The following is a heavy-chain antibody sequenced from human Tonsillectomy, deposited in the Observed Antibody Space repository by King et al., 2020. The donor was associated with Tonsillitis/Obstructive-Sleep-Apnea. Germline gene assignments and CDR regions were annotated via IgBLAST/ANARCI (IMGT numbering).Heavy chain of an antibody. J-gene: IGHJ4*02. CDR2: IKSKTDGGTT. Sequence: VQLVESGGGLVKPGGSLRLSCAASGFTFSNAWMNWVRQAPGKGLEWVGRIKSKTDGGTTDYAAPGKGRFTISRDDSKNTLYLQMNSLKTEDTALYYCTTDGKVVGAKGFGYWGQGTLVTVSS. CDR1: GFTFSNAW. V-gene: IGHV3-15*07. D-gene: IGHD1-26*01. CDR3: TTDGKVVGAKGFGY.